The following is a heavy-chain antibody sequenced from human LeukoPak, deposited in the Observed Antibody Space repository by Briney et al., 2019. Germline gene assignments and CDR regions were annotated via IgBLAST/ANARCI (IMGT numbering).Heavy chain of an antibody. D-gene: IGHD2-2*01. Sequence: SETLSLTCTVSGGSISSYYWSWIRQPPGKGLEWIGYIYYSGSTNYNPSLKSRVTISVDTSKNQFSLKLSSVTAADTAVYYCARLTIVVVPAAHYYYYYMDVWGKGTTVTISS. V-gene: IGHV4-59*01. CDR1: GGSISSYY. CDR3: ARLTIVVVPAAHYYYYYMDV. CDR2: IYYSGST. J-gene: IGHJ6*03.